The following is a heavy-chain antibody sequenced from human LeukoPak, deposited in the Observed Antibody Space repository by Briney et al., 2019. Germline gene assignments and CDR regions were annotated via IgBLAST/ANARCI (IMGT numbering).Heavy chain of an antibody. CDR1: GFTFNNYA. D-gene: IGHD4-17*01. CDR3: FPNVVTTVTTEVDY. Sequence: GGSLRLSCSASGFTFNNYALTWVRQTPGKGLECVSAISGDGVSPYYADSVRGRFTISRDNSKNTLYLQMNSLKTEDTAVYYCFPNVVTTVTTEVDYWGQGTLVTVSS. CDR2: ISGDGVSP. J-gene: IGHJ4*02. V-gene: IGHV3-23*01.